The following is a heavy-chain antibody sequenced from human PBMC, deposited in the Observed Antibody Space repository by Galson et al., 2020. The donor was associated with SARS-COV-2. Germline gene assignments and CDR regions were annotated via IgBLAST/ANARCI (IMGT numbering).Heavy chain of an antibody. J-gene: IGHJ3*02. CDR2: ISSDGRTT. CDR3: TSGYCGTSCSGAFDI. Sequence: RSSLKLCSASSGLTISNYWMRWVRQVPGKGLVCVSRISSDGRTTTYADSVKGRFTISRDNAKNTLYLQMDSLRAEDTAVYYCTSGYCGTSCSGAFDIWGQGAMVTVSS. V-gene: IGHV3-74*01. CDR1: GLTISNYW. D-gene: IGHD2-2*01.